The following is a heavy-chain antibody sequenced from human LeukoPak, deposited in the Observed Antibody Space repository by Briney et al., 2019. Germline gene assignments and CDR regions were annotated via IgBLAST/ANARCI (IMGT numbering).Heavy chain of an antibody. V-gene: IGHV3-7*01. CDR2: IKQDGSAK. CDR1: GFTFSDYW. J-gene: IGHJ4*02. D-gene: IGHD3-22*01. Sequence: GGSLRLSCAASGFTFSDYWMHWVRQARGKGLEWVANIKQDGSAKYYVDSVKGRFTISRDNAKNTLYLQMYSLRAEDTAVYYCARSAFYGGSGYYYDYWGQGALVTVSS. CDR3: ARSAFYGGSGYYYDY.